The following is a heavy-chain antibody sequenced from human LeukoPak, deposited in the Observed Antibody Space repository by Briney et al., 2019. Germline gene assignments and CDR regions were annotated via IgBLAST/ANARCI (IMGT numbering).Heavy chain of an antibody. CDR3: ARDDYGVFDAFDV. V-gene: IGHV4-59*08. D-gene: IGHD3-16*01. CDR1: GGSISSHY. CDR2: IYNSGGT. Sequence: SETLSLTCTVSGGSISSHYWSWIRQPPGKGLEWIGYIYNSGGTNYNPSLKSRVTISLDTSKNQFSLHLTSVTAADTAAYFCARDDYGVFDAFDVWGQGAVVTVSS. J-gene: IGHJ3*01.